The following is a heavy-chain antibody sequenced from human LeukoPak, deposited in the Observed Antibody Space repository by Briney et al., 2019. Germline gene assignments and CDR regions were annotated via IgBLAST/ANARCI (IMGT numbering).Heavy chain of an antibody. CDR3: ANWNQGTYYYYYYGMDV. J-gene: IGHJ6*02. CDR2: ISGSGGST. D-gene: IGHD1-14*01. Sequence: PGGSLRLSCAASGFTFSSYAMSWVRQAPGKGLEWVSAISGSGGSTYYADSVKGRFTISRDNSKNTLYLQMNSLRAEDTAVYYCANWNQGTYYYYYYGMDVWGQGTTVTVSS. CDR1: GFTFSSYA. V-gene: IGHV3-23*01.